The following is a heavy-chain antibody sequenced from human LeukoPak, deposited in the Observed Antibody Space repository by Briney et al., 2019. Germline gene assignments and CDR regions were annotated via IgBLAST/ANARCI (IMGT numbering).Heavy chain of an antibody. D-gene: IGHD3-10*01. V-gene: IGHV4-59*01. Sequence: PSETLSLTCTVSGGSISSYYWSWIWQPPGKGLEWIGYIYYSGSTNYNPSLKSRVTISVDTSKNQFSLKLSSVTAADTAVYYCARGGPGFGDFDYWGQGTLVTVSS. CDR3: ARGGPGFGDFDY. J-gene: IGHJ4*02. CDR1: GGSISSYY. CDR2: IYYSGST.